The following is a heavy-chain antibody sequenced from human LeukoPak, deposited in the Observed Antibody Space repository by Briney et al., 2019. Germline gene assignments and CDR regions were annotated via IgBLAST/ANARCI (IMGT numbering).Heavy chain of an antibody. CDR3: ASDPYDYVWGSYRFNAFDI. Sequence: GGSLRLSCAASGFTFSSYAMSWVHQAPGKGLEWASAISGSGGSTYYADSVKGRFTISRDNSKNTLYLQMNSLRAEDTAVYYCASDPYDYVWGSYRFNAFDIWGQGTMVTVSS. D-gene: IGHD3-16*02. CDR1: GFTFSSYA. V-gene: IGHV3-23*01. CDR2: ISGSGGST. J-gene: IGHJ3*02.